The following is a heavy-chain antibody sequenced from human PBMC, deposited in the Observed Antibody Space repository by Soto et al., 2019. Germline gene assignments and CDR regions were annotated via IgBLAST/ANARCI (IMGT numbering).Heavy chain of an antibody. V-gene: IGHV1-18*04. Sequence: QVQLVQSGAEVRKPGASVKVSCKASGYTFTKYGITWVRQAPGQGLEWLGWISGDNGNTNFAQRLKDRVTMTTDTSTTTAYMELRSLRRDDTAIYYCARVATRIPIFHGLDAWGQGTTVTVSS. CDR2: ISGDNGNT. CDR3: ARVATRIPIFHGLDA. J-gene: IGHJ6*02. D-gene: IGHD3-3*01. CDR1: GYTFTKYG.